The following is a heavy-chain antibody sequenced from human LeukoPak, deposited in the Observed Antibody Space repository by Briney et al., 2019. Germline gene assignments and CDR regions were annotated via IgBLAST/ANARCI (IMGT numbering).Heavy chain of an antibody. V-gene: IGHV4-4*07. CDR3: ARVLLWFGESDQLNWFDP. CDR2: IYTSGSS. D-gene: IGHD3-10*01. Sequence: SETLSLTCTVSGGSISSYYWSWIRQPAGKGLERIGRIYTSGSSNYNPSLKSRVTMSVDTSKNQFSLKLSSVTAADTAVYYCARVLLWFGESDQLNWFDPWGQGTLVTVSS. J-gene: IGHJ5*02. CDR1: GGSISSYY.